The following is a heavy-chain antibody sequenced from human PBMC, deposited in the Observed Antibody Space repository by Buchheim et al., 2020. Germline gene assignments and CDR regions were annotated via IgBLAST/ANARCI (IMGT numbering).Heavy chain of an antibody. J-gene: IGHJ4*02. CDR2: ISVSGGGT. CDR1: GFTFSSYA. V-gene: IGHV3-23*01. D-gene: IGHD3-3*01. Sequence: EVQLLESGGGLVQPGGSLRLSCAASGFTFSSYAMSWVRQAPGKGLEWVSGISVSGGGTYYADSVKGRFSISRDNSKNTLYLQMNTLRADDTAVYYCAKQPYEVSANFDYWGQGTL. CDR3: AKQPYEVSANFDY.